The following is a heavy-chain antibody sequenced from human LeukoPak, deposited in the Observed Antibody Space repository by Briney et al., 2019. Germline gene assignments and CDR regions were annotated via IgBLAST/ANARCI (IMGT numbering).Heavy chain of an antibody. CDR2: INHSGST. D-gene: IGHD1-1*01. CDR3: ARKYNWNGAGLDY. J-gene: IGHJ4*02. V-gene: IGHV4-34*01. Sequence: PSETLSLTCAVYGGSFSGYYWSWIRQPPGKGLEWIGEINHSGSTNYNPSLKSRVTISVDTSKNQFSLKLSSVTAADTAVYYCARKYNWNGAGLDYWGQGTLVTVSS. CDR1: GGSFSGYY.